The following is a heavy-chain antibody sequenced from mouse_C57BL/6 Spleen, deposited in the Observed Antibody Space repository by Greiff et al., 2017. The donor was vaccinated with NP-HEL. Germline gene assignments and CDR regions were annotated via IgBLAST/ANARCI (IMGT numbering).Heavy chain of an antibody. Sequence: QVQLQQSGAELVRPGASVTLSCKASGYTFTDYEMHWVKQTPVHGLEWIGAIDPETGGTAYNQKFKGKAILTADKSSSTAYMELRSLTSEDSAVYYCTRGGDSSGYVAMDYWGQGTSVTVSS. J-gene: IGHJ4*01. CDR2: IDPETGGT. D-gene: IGHD3-2*02. CDR1: GYTFTDYE. V-gene: IGHV1-15*01. CDR3: TRGGDSSGYVAMDY.